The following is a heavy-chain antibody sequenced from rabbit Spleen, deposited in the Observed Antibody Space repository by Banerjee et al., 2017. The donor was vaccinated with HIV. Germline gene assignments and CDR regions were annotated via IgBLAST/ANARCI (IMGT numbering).Heavy chain of an antibody. D-gene: IGHD1-1*01. CDR3: ARDTSSNGAYECNL. CDR2: INTSSGNT. Sequence: QEQLEESGGDLVKPEGSLTLTCKASGFDFSSNYWICWVRQAPGKGLVWIACINTSSGNTVYATWAKGRFTISKTPWTTVTLQMTSLTAADPAPYFLARDTSSNGAYECNLWGPGTLVTVS. J-gene: IGHJ4*01. CDR1: GFDFSSNYW. V-gene: IGHV1S45*01.